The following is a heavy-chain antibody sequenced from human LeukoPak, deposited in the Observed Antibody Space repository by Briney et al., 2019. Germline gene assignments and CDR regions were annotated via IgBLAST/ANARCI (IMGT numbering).Heavy chain of an antibody. V-gene: IGHV1-69*04. D-gene: IGHD5-18*01. Sequence: ASVKVSCKASGGTFSNSAISWMRQAPGQGLEWMGRIIPMLRIVNYSQKFQGRVTVTADKSTTTAYMELSSLGSEDTAVYYCARDLDTSMARFDSWGQGTLVTVSS. CDR1: GGTFSNSA. CDR3: ARDLDTSMARFDS. J-gene: IGHJ5*01. CDR2: IIPMLRIV.